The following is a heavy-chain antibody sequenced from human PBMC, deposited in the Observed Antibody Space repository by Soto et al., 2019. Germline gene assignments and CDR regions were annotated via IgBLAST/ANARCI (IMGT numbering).Heavy chain of an antibody. D-gene: IGHD6-19*01. CDR2: IIPIFGTA. CDR1: GGTFSSYA. CDR3: ASGSDSSGLGPGLFAFDI. J-gene: IGHJ3*02. V-gene: IGHV1-69*13. Sequence: PGASVKVSCKASGGTFSSYAISWVRQAPGQGLEWMGGIIPIFGTANYAQKFQGRVTITADESTSTAYMELSSLRSEDTAVYYCASGSDSSGLGPGLFAFDIWGQGTMVTVSS.